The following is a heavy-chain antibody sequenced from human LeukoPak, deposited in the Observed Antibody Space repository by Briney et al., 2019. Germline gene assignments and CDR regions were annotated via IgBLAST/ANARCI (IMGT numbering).Heavy chain of an antibody. Sequence: RAGGSLRLSCAASGFTFSSYWMSWVRQAPGKGLEWVSYISSSGSTIYYADSVKGRFTISRDNAKNSLYLQMNSLRAEDTAVYYCARDLSGAAAGNRTDYWGQGTLVTVSS. V-gene: IGHV3-48*04. J-gene: IGHJ4*02. CDR1: GFTFSSYW. CDR2: ISSSGSTI. D-gene: IGHD6-13*01. CDR3: ARDLSGAAAGNRTDY.